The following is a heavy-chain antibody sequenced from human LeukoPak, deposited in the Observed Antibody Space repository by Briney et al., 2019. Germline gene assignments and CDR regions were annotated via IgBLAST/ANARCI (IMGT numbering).Heavy chain of an antibody. V-gene: IGHV4-34*01. CDR3: ARDIRHCSGGSCYLNYFDY. Sequence: SETLSLTCAVYGGSFSGYYWSWIRQPPGKGLEWIGEINHSGSTNYNPSLKSRVTISVDTSKNQFSLKLSSVTAADTAVYYCARDIRHCSGGSCYLNYFDYWGQGTLVTVSS. J-gene: IGHJ4*02. CDR1: GGSFSGYY. CDR2: INHSGST. D-gene: IGHD2-15*01.